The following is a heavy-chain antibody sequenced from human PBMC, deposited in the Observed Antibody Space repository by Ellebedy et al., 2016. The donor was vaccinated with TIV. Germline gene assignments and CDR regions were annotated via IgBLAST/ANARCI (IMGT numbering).Heavy chain of an antibody. D-gene: IGHD1-26*01. Sequence: GESLKISXAASEFTFSNYWMNWVRQPPGKGLEWVANINPDGSAKSYADSVKGRFTISRDNAKNTLYLQMNSLRAEDTAVYYCARVSGSYYPYWGQGTLVTVSS. J-gene: IGHJ4*02. V-gene: IGHV3-7*01. CDR3: ARVSGSYYPY. CDR1: EFTFSNYW. CDR2: INPDGSAK.